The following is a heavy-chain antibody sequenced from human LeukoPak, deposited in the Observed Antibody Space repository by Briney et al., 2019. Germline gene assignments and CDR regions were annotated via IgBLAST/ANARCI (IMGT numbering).Heavy chain of an antibody. V-gene: IGHV4-39*07. CDR2: IYYSGST. CDR1: GGSISSSSYY. CDR3: ARGEVEISESSKLVIFDP. D-gene: IGHD2-21*01. J-gene: IGHJ5*02. Sequence: SETLSLTCTVSGGSISSSSYYWGWIRQPPGKGLEWIGSIYYSGSTYYNPSLKSRVTISVDTSKNQFSLKLSSVTAADTAVYYCARGEVEISESSKLVIFDPWGQGTLVTVSS.